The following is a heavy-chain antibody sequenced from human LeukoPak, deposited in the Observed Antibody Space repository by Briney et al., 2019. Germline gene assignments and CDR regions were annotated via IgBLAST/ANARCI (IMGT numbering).Heavy chain of an antibody. D-gene: IGHD5-24*01. Sequence: GGSLRLSCAASGFTFSNYWMHWVRQAPGKGLVWVSRINEGGSVTDYADSVKGRFTISRDNAKNTLYLEMNSLRAEDTAVYYCSRDLRGRDDYWGQGTLVSVSS. V-gene: IGHV3-74*01. J-gene: IGHJ4*02. CDR3: SRDLRGRDDY. CDR2: INEGGSVT. CDR1: GFTFSNYW.